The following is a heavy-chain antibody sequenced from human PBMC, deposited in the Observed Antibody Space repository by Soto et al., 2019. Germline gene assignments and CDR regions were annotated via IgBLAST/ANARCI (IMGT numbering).Heavy chain of an antibody. V-gene: IGHV3-23*01. J-gene: IGHJ4*02. CDR2: ISGSGGST. CDR1: GFTFSSYA. CDR3: AKDQESDDYFDY. Sequence: GGSLRLSCAASGFTFSSYAMSGVRQAPGKGLEWVSAISGSGGSTYYADSVKGRFTISRDNSKNTLYLQMNSLRAEDTAVYYCAKDQESDDYFDYWGQGTLVTVSS.